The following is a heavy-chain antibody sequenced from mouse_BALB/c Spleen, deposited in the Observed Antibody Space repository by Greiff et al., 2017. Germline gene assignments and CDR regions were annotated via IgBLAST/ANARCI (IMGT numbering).Heavy chain of an antibody. J-gene: IGHJ4*01. CDR3: ARRDMITDAMDD. CDR1: GYTFTSYT. Sequence: VKLMESAAELARPGASVKMSCKASGYTFTSYTMHWVKQRPGQGLEWIGYINPSSGYTEYNQKFKDKTTLTADKSSSTAYMQLSSLTSEDSAVYYCARRDMITDAMDDWGQGTSVTVSS. D-gene: IGHD2-4*01. V-gene: IGHV1-4*02. CDR2: INPSSGYT.